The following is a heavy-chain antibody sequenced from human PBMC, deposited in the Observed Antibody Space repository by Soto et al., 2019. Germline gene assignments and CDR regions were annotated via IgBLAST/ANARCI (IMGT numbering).Heavy chain of an antibody. CDR1: GGSISSYY. Sequence: PSETLSLTCTVSGGSISSYYWSWIRQPPGKGLEWIGYIYYSGSTNYNPSLKSRVTISVDTSKNQFSLKLSSVTAADTAVYYCAREYSGYDSVVHYYYYYGMDVWGQGTTVTVSS. V-gene: IGHV4-59*01. J-gene: IGHJ6*02. CDR2: IYYSGST. CDR3: AREYSGYDSVVHYYYYYGMDV. D-gene: IGHD5-12*01.